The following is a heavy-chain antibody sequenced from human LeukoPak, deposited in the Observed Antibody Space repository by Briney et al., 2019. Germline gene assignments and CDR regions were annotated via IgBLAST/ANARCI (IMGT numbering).Heavy chain of an antibody. J-gene: IGHJ4*02. V-gene: IGHV1-2*02. CDR3: ARDRNYYDSSAYYDY. Sequence: GASVKVSCKASGYTFTGYYMHWVRQAPGQGLEWMGWISPNSGGTNYAQKFQGRVTMTRDTSISTAYMELGRLRSDDTAVYYCARDRNYYDSSAYYDYWGQGTLVTVSS. CDR2: ISPNSGGT. CDR1: GYTFTGYY. D-gene: IGHD3-22*01.